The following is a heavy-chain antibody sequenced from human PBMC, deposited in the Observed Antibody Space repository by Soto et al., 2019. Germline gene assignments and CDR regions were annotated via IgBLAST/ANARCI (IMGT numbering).Heavy chain of an antibody. D-gene: IGHD3-22*01. CDR1: GFTFSSYG. Sequence: GGSLRLSCAASGFTFSSYGIHWVRQAPGKGLEWVAVISYDGGNKHYADSVQGRFSISRDNSKNTPYLQMNSLKAEDTAVYYCANVTYYFGSRGYYVFDPWGRGTLVPVSS. V-gene: IGHV3-30*18. CDR2: ISYDGGNK. J-gene: IGHJ5*02. CDR3: ANVTYYFGSRGYYVFDP.